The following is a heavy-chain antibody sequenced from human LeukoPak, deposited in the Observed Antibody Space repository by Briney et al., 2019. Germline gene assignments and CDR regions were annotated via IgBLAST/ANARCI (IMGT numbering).Heavy chain of an antibody. CDR3: ARSGYSYGLIPYYFDY. J-gene: IGHJ4*02. CDR2: IKQDGSEK. CDR1: GFTFSSHW. V-gene: IGHV3-7*03. Sequence: GGSLRLSCAASGFTFSSHWMTWVRQAPGKGLEWVANIKQDGSEKYYVDSVKGRFTISRDNAKNSLYLQMNSLRAEDTAVYYCARSGYSYGLIPYYFDYWGQGTLVTVSS. D-gene: IGHD5-18*01.